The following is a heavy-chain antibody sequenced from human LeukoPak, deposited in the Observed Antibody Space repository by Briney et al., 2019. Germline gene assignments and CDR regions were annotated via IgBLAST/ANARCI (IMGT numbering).Heavy chain of an antibody. CDR1: GYTFTSYG. CDR2: ISAYNGNT. D-gene: IGHD3-10*01. V-gene: IGHV1-18*01. J-gene: IGHJ6*02. Sequence: ASVKVSCKASGYTFTSYGISWVRQAPGQGLEWMGWISAYNGNTNYAQKLQGRVTMTTDTSTSTAYMELRSLRSDDTAVYYCASRGYGSGSYYGMDVWGQGTTVTVSS. CDR3: ASRGYGSGSYYGMDV.